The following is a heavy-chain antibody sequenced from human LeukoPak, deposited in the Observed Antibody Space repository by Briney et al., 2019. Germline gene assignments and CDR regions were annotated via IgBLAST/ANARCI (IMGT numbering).Heavy chain of an antibody. J-gene: IGHJ6*02. D-gene: IGHD6-13*01. CDR2: IYWNDDK. CDR1: GFSLSTSGGG. Sequence: SGPTLVNPTQTLTLTCTFSGFSLSTSGGGVGWIRQPPGKALEWLALIYWNDDKRYSPSLKSRLTITKGTSKNQVVLTMTNMDPVDTATYYCAHMGLHGSSWYRHDYYGMDVWGQGTTVTVSS. CDR3: AHMGLHGSSWYRHDYYGMDV. V-gene: IGHV2-5*01.